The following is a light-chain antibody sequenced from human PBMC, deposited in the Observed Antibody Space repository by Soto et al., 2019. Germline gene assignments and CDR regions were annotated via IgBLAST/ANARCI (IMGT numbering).Light chain of an antibody. Sequence: EIVMTQSPATLSVSPGERATLSCRASQSVNSRLVWYQQKPGQAPRLLIYGASTRATDIPARFSGSGSGTEFTLMISSLHSEDFAIYYCQQYNDWPLTFGQGTRLEIK. CDR1: QSVNSR. CDR2: GAS. J-gene: IGKJ5*01. CDR3: QQYNDWPLT. V-gene: IGKV3-15*01.